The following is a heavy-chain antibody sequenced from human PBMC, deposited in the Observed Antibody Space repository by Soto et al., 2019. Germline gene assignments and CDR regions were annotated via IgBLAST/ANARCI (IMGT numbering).Heavy chain of an antibody. CDR1: GFDFSSHD. V-gene: IGHV3-48*03. J-gene: IGHJ4*02. Sequence: EVQMVEFGGGLVQPGGSLRLSCAASGFDFSSHDMNWVRRAPGKGLEWIAYINRRGVTHYADSVEGRFSISRDNAQNALFLQMLRLRDDDTAVYYCARDAAEINSYYIDFWGQGGLVTVSS. CDR2: INRRGVT. CDR3: ARDAAEINSYYIDF. D-gene: IGHD3-16*01.